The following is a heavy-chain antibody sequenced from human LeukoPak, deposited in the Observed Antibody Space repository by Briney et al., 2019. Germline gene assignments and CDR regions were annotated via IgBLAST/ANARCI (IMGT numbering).Heavy chain of an antibody. D-gene: IGHD2-21*02. V-gene: IGHV1-2*04. J-gene: IGHJ4*02. CDR3: ATARCGGNCSPSFDY. Sequence: SVKVSCKASGYTFIGYYIHWVRQAPGQGLEWMGWINPNSGGTDYAQNFQGWVTMTRDTSISTAYMELSRMKSDDTAVYYCATARCGGNCSPSFDYWGQGTLVTVSS. CDR2: INPNSGGT. CDR1: GYTFIGYY.